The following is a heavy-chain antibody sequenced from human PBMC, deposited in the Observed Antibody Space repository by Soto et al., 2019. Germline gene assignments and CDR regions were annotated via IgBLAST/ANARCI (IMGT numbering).Heavy chain of an antibody. CDR3: STYYYDSSGYYCRY. CDR2: MNPNSGNT. J-gene: IGHJ4*02. V-gene: IGHV1-8*01. Sequence: ASLKVSCKASGYTFTSYDINWVRQATGQGLEWMGWMNPNSGNTGYAQKFQGRVTMTRNTSISTAYMELSSLRSEDTAVYYCSTYYYDSSGYYCRYWGQGTLVTVS. CDR1: GYTFTSYD. D-gene: IGHD3-22*01.